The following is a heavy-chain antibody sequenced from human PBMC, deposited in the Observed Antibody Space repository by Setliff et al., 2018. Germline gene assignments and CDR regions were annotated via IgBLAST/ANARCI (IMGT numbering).Heavy chain of an antibody. CDR1: GYSFTSYD. CDR3: ALSSLSLCNGGNCPNAFDV. D-gene: IGHD2-15*01. V-gene: IGHV1-8*01. Sequence: ASVKVSCKASGYSFTSYDINWVRLAAGQGLEWMGWVSPIDDGKPGYAQKFQDRVTMTTETSTKTAYMELRTLRSDDTAVYLCALSSLSLCNGGNCPNAFDVWGQGTLVTVSS. J-gene: IGHJ3*01. CDR2: VSPIDDGKP.